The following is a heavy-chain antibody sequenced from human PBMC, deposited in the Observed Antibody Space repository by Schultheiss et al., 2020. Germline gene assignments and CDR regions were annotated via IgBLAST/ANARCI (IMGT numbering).Heavy chain of an antibody. Sequence: GGSLRLSCAASGFTFDDYAMHWVRQAPGQGLEWVSGISWNSGSIGYADSVKGRFTISRDNAKNTLYLQMSSLRAEDTAVYYCVKDPGYSGYDLRAFDYWGQGTLVTVSS. CDR3: VKDPGYSGYDLRAFDY. V-gene: IGHV3-9*01. CDR1: GFTFDDYA. J-gene: IGHJ4*02. D-gene: IGHD5-12*01. CDR2: ISWNSGSI.